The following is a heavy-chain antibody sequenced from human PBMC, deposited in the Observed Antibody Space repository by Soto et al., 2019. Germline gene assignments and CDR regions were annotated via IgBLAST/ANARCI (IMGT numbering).Heavy chain of an antibody. D-gene: IGHD3-3*01. J-gene: IGHJ6*02. Sequence: PGGSLRLSCAASGFTFSNAWMSWVRQAPGKGLEWVGRIKSKTDGGTTDYAAPVKGRFTISRDDSKNTLYLQMNSLKTEDTAVYYCTXRITIFGGNDYYYGMDVWSQGTTVTVSS. CDR1: GFTFSNAW. CDR3: TXRITIFGGNDYYYGMDV. CDR2: IKSKTDGGTT. V-gene: IGHV3-15*01.